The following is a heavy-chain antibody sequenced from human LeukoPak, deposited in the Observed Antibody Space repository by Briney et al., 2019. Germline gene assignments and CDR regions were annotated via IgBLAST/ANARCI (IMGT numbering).Heavy chain of an antibody. CDR1: AFIFSGHW. CDR2: IKEDGSER. D-gene: IGHD3-22*01. V-gene: IGHV3-7*03. CDR3: AKSPRTMIVVVPPLNYFDY. J-gene: IGHJ4*02. Sequence: GGSLRLSCEGSAFIFSGHWMNWVRQTPGKGLEWVASIKEDGSERQYVDSVKGRFSISRDNTKGSLFLQLNSLRAEDTAVYYCAKSPRTMIVVVPPLNYFDYWGQGTLVTVSS.